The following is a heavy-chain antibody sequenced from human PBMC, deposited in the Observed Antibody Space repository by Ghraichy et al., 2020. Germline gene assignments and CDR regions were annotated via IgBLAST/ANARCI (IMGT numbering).Heavy chain of an antibody. CDR3: ARESSPSVYYYYYMDV. J-gene: IGHJ6*03. V-gene: IGHV1-69*04. D-gene: IGHD3-10*01. Sequence: SVKVSCKASGGTFSSYTISWVRQAPGQGLEWMGRIIPILGIANYAQKFQGRVTITADKSTSTAYMELSSLRSEDTAVYYCARESSPSVYYYYYMDVWGKGTTVTVSS. CDR2: IIPILGIA. CDR1: GGTFSSYT.